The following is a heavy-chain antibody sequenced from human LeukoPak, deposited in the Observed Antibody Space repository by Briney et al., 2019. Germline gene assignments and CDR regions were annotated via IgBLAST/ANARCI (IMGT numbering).Heavy chain of an antibody. CDR2: ISPDGTKK. D-gene: IGHD3-10*01. J-gene: IGHJ5*02. CDR1: GFTFSSYG. CDR3: ARGHYYGSGSYYSPCWFDP. V-gene: IGHV3-30*03. Sequence: PGGSLRLSCAASGFTFSSYGMYWVRQAPGKGLEWVAVISPDGTKKYYADSVKGRFTISRDNSKNTLYLQMNSLRAEDTAVYYCARGHYYGSGSYYSPCWFDPWGQGTLVTVSS.